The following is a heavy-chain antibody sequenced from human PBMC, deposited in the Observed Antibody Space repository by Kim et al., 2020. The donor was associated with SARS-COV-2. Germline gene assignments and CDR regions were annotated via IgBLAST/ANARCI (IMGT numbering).Heavy chain of an antibody. Sequence: GGSLRLSCAASGFTFSSYSMNWVRQAPGKGLEWVSSISSSSSYIYYADSVKGRFTISRDNAKNSLYLQMNSLRAEDTAVYYCARIGPGSSWYGGYYYYGMDVWGQGTTVTVSS. CDR2: ISSSSSYI. CDR1: GFTFSSYS. J-gene: IGHJ6*02. D-gene: IGHD6-13*01. V-gene: IGHV3-21*01. CDR3: ARIGPGSSWYGGYYYYGMDV.